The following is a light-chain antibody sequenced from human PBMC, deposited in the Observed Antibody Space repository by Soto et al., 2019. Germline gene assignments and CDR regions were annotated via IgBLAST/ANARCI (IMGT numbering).Light chain of an antibody. V-gene: IGLV2-11*01. CDR2: DVT. Sequence: QSALTQPRSVSGSPGQSVTISCTGTSSDVGRYNYVSWYQQHPGKAPKLIIYDVTKRPSGVPDRFSGSKSGNTASLTISGLQAEDEADYDCCSYAGSYTHVFGTGTKLTVL. CDR3: CSYAGSYTHV. CDR1: SSDVGRYNY. J-gene: IGLJ1*01.